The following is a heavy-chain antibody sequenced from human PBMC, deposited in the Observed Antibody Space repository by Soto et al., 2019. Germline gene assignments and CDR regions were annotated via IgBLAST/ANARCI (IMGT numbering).Heavy chain of an antibody. CDR2: ISWNSGSI. Sequence: EVQLVESGGGLVQPGRSLRLSCAASGFTFDDYAMHWVRQAPGKGLEWVSGISWNSGSIGYADSVKGRFTISRDNAKNSLYLQMNSLRAEDTALYYWAKAVGSYGNFDYWGQGTLVTVSS. V-gene: IGHV3-9*01. CDR3: AKAVGSYGNFDY. J-gene: IGHJ4*02. D-gene: IGHD5-18*01. CDR1: GFTFDDYA.